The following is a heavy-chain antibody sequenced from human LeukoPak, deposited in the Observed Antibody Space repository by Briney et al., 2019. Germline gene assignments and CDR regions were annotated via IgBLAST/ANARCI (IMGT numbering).Heavy chain of an antibody. D-gene: IGHD2-15*01. CDR1: GYSFTSYW. Sequence: GESLKISCKGSGYSFTSYWIGWVRQMPGKGLEWMGIIYPGDSDTTYSPAFQGQVTISADKSITTAYLQWNSLKASDSGMYFCARRGYCGGGTCYGASLEYWGQGTLVTVSS. CDR2: IYPGDSDT. V-gene: IGHV5-51*01. CDR3: ARRGYCGGGTCYGASLEY. J-gene: IGHJ4*02.